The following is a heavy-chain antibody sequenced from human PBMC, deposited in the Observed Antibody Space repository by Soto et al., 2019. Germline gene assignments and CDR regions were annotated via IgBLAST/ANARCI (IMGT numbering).Heavy chain of an antibody. CDR2: IIPILGIA. D-gene: IGHD2-15*01. CDR3: ARDLGKSDLVASTPYWFDP. J-gene: IGHJ5*02. V-gene: IGHV1-69*08. Sequence: QVQLVQSGAEVKKPGSSVKVSCKASGGTFSSYTISWVRQAPGQGLEWMGRIIPILGIANYAQKFQGRVTMTADKSTSTADMELSSRRSEDTAVYYCARDLGKSDLVASTPYWFDPWGQGTLVTVSS. CDR1: GGTFSSYT.